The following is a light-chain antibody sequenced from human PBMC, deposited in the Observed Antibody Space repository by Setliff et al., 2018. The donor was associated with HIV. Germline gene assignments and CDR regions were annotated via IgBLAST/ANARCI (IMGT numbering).Light chain of an antibody. V-gene: IGLV2-14*01. CDR1: SSDVGGYNN. Sequence: QSALAQPASVSGSPGQSITISCTGTSSDVGGYNNVSWYQRHPGKVPKLVIYEVDRRPSGISDRFSGSKSGNTASLTISGLQAEDEAEYFCASYTVTNTRGFGTETKVTVL. CDR2: EVD. J-gene: IGLJ1*01. CDR3: ASYTVTNTRG.